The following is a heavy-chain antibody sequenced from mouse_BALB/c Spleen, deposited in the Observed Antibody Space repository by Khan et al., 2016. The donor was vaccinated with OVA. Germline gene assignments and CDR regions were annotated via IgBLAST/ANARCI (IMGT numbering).Heavy chain of an antibody. D-gene: IGHD2-4*01. Sequence: QVQLKESGPGLVQPSQSLSITCTVSGFSLTNYSVHWVRQSPGKGLEWLGVIWSAGSTDYNAAFIARLSISKDNSRSQDFFKMNMLQPNYTAIYYCARRGYDYGRGAWFAYWGQGTRVTVSA. CDR2: IWSAGST. CDR1: GFSLTNYS. J-gene: IGHJ3*01. V-gene: IGHV2-2*02. CDR3: ARRGYDYGRGAWFAY.